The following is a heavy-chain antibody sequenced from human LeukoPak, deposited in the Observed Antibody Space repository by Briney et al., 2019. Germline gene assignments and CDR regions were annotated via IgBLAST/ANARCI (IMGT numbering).Heavy chain of an antibody. D-gene: IGHD4-17*01. CDR2: ISASDGTT. V-gene: IGHV1-18*01. J-gene: IGHJ4*02. Sequence: ASVKVSCKASGYSFSIYGITWARQAPGQGLEYLGWISASDGTTNYAQKVLDRVTMTTDTSTSTAYLELRSLRSEDTAVHYCARCGAAVTTHFSHWGQGTLVTVSS. CDR1: GYSFSIYG. CDR3: ARCGAAVTTHFSH.